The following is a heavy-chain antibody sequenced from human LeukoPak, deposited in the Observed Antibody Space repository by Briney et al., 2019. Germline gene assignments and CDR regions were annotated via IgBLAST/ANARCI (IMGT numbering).Heavy chain of an antibody. J-gene: IGHJ5*02. D-gene: IGHD6-13*01. V-gene: IGHV6-1*01. CDR3: ARDGLYSSSWYGNWFDP. Sequence: SQTLSLTCAISGDSVSSNSAAWNWIRQSPSRGLEWLGRTYYRSKWYNDYAVSVKSRITINPDTSKNQFSLRLSSVTPEDTAVYYCARDGLYSSSWYGNWFDPWGQGTLVTVSS. CDR2: TYYRSKWYN. CDR1: GDSVSSNSAA.